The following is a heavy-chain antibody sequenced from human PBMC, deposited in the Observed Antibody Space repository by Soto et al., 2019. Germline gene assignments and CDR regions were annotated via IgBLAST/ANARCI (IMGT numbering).Heavy chain of an antibody. J-gene: IGHJ6*02. CDR3: ARASRHGPGSYHILTAYYGMAV. CDR1: GFTFSSYS. Sequence: GGSLRLSCAASGFTFSSYSMNWVRQAPGKGLEWVSYISSSSSTIYYADSVKGRFTISRDNAKHSLYLQMNSLRDEDTAVYYCARASRHGPGSYHILTAYYGMAVWGQATTVTVSS. V-gene: IGHV3-48*02. CDR2: ISSSSSTI. D-gene: IGHD3-10*01.